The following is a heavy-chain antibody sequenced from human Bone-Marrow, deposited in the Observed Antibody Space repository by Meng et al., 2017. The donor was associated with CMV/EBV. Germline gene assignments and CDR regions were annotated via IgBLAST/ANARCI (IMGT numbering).Heavy chain of an antibody. Sequence: GESLKISCAASGFTFDDYGMSWVRQAPGKGLERVSGINWNGGSTGYADSVKGRFTISRDSAKNSLYLQMNSLRAEDTALYHCARAHLRGGYDYWGQGTLVTVSS. V-gene: IGHV3-20*01. CDR2: INWNGGST. CDR3: ARAHLRGGYDY. J-gene: IGHJ4*02. CDR1: GFTFDDYG. D-gene: IGHD3-10*01.